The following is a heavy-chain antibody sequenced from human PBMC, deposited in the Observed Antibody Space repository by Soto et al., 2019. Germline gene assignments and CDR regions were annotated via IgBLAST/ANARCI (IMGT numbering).Heavy chain of an antibody. CDR3: AKEGQHYDILTGYRSYYGMDV. CDR2: ISYDGSNK. CDR1: GFTFSSYG. V-gene: IGHV3-30*18. D-gene: IGHD3-9*01. Sequence: QVQLVESGGGVVQPGRSLRLSCAASGFTFSSYGMHWVRQAPGKGLEWVAVISYDGSNKYYADSVKGRFTISRDNSKNTLYLQMSSLGAEDTAVYYCAKEGQHYDILTGYRSYYGMDVWGQGTTVTVSS. J-gene: IGHJ6*02.